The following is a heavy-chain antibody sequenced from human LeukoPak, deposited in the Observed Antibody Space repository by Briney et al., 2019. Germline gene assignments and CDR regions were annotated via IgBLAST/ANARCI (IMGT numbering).Heavy chain of an antibody. J-gene: IGHJ5*02. D-gene: IGHD6-13*01. V-gene: IGHV3-21*01. Sequence: GGSLRLSCAASGLTFSSYSMNWVRQAPGKGLEWVSSISSSSSYIYYADSVKGRFTISRDNAKNSLYLQMNSLRAEDTAVYHCVGSSSWPRRNWFDPWGQGTLVTVSS. CDR2: ISSSSSYI. CDR1: GLTFSSYS. CDR3: VGSSSWPRRNWFDP.